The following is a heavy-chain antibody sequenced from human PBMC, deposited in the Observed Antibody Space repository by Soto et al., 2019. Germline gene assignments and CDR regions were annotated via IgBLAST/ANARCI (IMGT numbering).Heavy chain of an antibody. CDR3: ARERYYDFWSGYFDGMDV. CDR1: GFTFSTYG. CDR2: ISYDGGNQ. D-gene: IGHD3-3*01. V-gene: IGHV3-30*03. Sequence: GVSLRLSCAASGFTFSTYGMHWVRQVPGKGLEWVAVISYDGGNQYYADSVKGRFTISRDNSKNTLYLQMNSLRAEDTAVYYCARERYYDFWSGYFDGMDVWGQGTTVTVSS. J-gene: IGHJ6*02.